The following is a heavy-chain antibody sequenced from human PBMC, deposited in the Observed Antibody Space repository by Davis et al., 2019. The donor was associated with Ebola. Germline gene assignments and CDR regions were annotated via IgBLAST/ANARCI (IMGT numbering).Heavy chain of an antibody. D-gene: IGHD1-1*01. CDR1: GFTFSSYS. CDR3: ARREAGKYEAIDL. CDR2: ISSSSSYI. J-gene: IGHJ3*01. V-gene: IGHV3-21*01. Sequence: GESLKISCAASGFTFSSYSMNWVRQAPGKGLEWVSSISSSSSYIYYAYSVKGRFTISRDNTKNSLYLQMNSLRAEDTAVFYCARREAGKYEAIDLWGQGTLVTVSS.